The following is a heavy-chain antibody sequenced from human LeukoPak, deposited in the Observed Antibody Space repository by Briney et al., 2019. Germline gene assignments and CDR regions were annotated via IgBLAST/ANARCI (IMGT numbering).Heavy chain of an antibody. CDR3: ARDKQWLVNYYGMDV. Sequence: GASVKXSCKASGYTFTSYAMHWVRQAPGQRLXWXGWINAGNGNTKYSQKFQGRVTITRDTSASTTYMELSSLRSEDTAVYYCARDKQWLVNYYGMDVWGQGTTVTVSS. J-gene: IGHJ6*02. V-gene: IGHV1-3*01. CDR2: INAGNGNT. D-gene: IGHD6-19*01. CDR1: GYTFTSYA.